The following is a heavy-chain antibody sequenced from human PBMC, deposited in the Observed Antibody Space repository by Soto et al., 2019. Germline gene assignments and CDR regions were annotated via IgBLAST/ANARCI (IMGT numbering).Heavy chain of an antibody. CDR1: GGSVSSGSYY. D-gene: IGHD2-15*01. V-gene: IGHV4-61*01. CDR2: IYYSGST. Sequence: LSLTCTVSGGSVSSGSYYWSWIRQPPGKGLEWIGYIYYSGSTNYNPSLKSRVTISVDTSKNQFSLKLSSVTAADTAVYYCARAVVAATRWFDPWGQGTLVTVSS. J-gene: IGHJ5*02. CDR3: ARAVVAATRWFDP.